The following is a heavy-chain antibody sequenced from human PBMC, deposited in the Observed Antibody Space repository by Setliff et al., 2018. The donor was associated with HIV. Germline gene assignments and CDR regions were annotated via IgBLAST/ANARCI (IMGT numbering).Heavy chain of an antibody. CDR3: ARDPASPAYYARFDY. J-gene: IGHJ4*02. D-gene: IGHD2-15*01. Sequence: PGESLKISCVASGFTFSNYNMNWVRQAPGKGLEWVSSITSDSRYIYHADSVKGRFTTSRDKTSLYLQMDSLKAEDTAIYYCARDPASPAYYARFDYWGQGTLVTVSS. CDR2: ITSDSRYI. V-gene: IGHV3-21*01. CDR1: GFTFSNYN.